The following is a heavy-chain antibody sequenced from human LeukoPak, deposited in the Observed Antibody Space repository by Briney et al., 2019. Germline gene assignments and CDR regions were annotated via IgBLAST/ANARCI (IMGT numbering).Heavy chain of an antibody. J-gene: IGHJ3*02. CDR1: GFTFDDHG. CDR3: ARESGFGELFPYAFDI. Sequence: GGSLRLSCAASGFTFDDHGMNWVRQAPGKGLEWVSGINWNGGTTGYVDSVKGRFAISRDYSRNTVYLQMNSLRAEDTAVYYCARESGFGELFPYAFDIWGQGTVVTVSS. CDR2: INWNGGTT. V-gene: IGHV3-20*04. D-gene: IGHD3-10*01.